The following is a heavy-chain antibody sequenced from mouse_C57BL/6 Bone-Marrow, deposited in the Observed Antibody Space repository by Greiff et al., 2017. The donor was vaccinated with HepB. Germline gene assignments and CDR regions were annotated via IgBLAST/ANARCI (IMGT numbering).Heavy chain of an antibody. D-gene: IGHD3-1*01. CDR2: IDPSDSYT. J-gene: IGHJ3*01. CDR3: ARGGIGAY. CDR1: GYTFTSYW. Sequence: QVQLQQSGAELVRPGTSVKLSCKASGYTFTSYWMHWVKQRPGQGLEWIGVIDPSDSYTNYNQKFKGKATLTVDTSSSTAYMQLSSLTSEDSAVYYCARGGIGAYWGQGTLVTVSA. V-gene: IGHV1-59*01.